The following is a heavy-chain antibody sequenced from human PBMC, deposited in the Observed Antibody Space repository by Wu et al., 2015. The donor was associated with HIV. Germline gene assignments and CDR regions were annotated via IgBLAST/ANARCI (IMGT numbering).Heavy chain of an antibody. CDR3: ARGKYSGYNNVYYYYMDV. CDR1: GDTFSKYA. D-gene: IGHD5-12*01. CDR2: IVPVYNIP. J-gene: IGHJ6*03. V-gene: IGHV1-69*14. Sequence: QVQVVQSGAEVRKPGSSVKVSCKSSGDTFSKYAINWVRQAPGQGIEWMGAIVPVYNIPNYAQKFQDRVTISADRSTNTAYMELRGLRSEDTAIYFCARGKYSGYNNVYYYYMDVWGAGTKVIVSS.